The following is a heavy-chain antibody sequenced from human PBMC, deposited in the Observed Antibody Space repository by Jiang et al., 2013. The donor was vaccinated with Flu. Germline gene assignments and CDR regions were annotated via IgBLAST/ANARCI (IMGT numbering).Heavy chain of an antibody. CDR2: TYYRSKWYS. CDR1: GDSVSSNSAA. J-gene: IGHJ4*02. CDR3: ARGCHSGSGRDFDY. D-gene: IGHD1-26*01. V-gene: IGHV6-1*01. Sequence: QTLSLTCAISGDSVSSNSAAWNWIRQSPSRGLEWLGRTYYRSKWYSDYAVSVKSRIAINPDTSKNQFSLQLNSVTPEDTAVYYCARGCHSGSGRDFDYWGQGTLVTVSS.